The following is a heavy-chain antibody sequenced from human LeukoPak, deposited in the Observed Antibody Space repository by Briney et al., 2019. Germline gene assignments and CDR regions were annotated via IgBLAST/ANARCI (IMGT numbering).Heavy chain of an antibody. Sequence: PGGSLRLSCAASGFTVSSNYMSWVRQAPGKGLEWVSNIYAGGTTYYADSVKGRFTISRDSSNNMLYLQMNSLRGEDTAVYYCAGKTMVIMPLGYWGQGTLVTVSS. J-gene: IGHJ4*02. CDR1: GFTVSSNY. D-gene: IGHD4/OR15-4a*01. CDR3: AGKTMVIMPLGY. CDR2: IYAGGTT. V-gene: IGHV3-53*01.